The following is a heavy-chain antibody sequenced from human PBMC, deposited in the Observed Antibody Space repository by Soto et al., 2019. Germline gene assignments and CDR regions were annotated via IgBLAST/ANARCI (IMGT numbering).Heavy chain of an antibody. CDR1: GFTFSSYG. CDR2: ISYDGSNK. Sequence: QVQLVESGGGVVQPGRSLRLSCAASGFTFSSYGMHWVRQAPGKGLEWVAVISYDGSNKYYADSVKGRFTISRDNSKNTLYLQMNSLRAEDTAVYYCAKGRYYHRSEKDGMAVWGQGTTVTVS. CDR3: AKGRYYHRSEKDGMAV. V-gene: IGHV3-30*18. D-gene: IGHD3-22*01. J-gene: IGHJ6*02.